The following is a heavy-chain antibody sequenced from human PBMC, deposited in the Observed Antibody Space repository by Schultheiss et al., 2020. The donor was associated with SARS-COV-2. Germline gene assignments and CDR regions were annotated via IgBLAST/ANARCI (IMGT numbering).Heavy chain of an antibody. D-gene: IGHD2-2*01. J-gene: IGHJ5*02. V-gene: IGHV4-34*01. CDR1: GGSFRGYY. Sequence: SQTLSLTCAVYGGSFRGYYWSWISQPPGKGLVWIGEIKHSGSTNYNPSLKSRVTISVDTSKNQFSLKLSSVTAADTAVYYCARGTIVVPRGGIVPWGQGTLVTVSS. CDR3: ARGTIVVPRGGIVP. CDR2: IKHSGST.